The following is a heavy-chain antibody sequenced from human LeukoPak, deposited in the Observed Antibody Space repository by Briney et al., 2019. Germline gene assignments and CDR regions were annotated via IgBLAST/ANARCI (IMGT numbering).Heavy chain of an antibody. CDR1: GGSISSYY. Sequence: SETLSLTCTVSGGSISSYYWSWIRQPPGKGLEWIGYIYYSGSTNYNPSLKSRVTISVDTSKNQFSLKLSSVTAADTAVYYCARDLLAMSAFDIWGQGTMVTVSS. J-gene: IGHJ3*02. V-gene: IGHV4-59*01. CDR3: ARDLLAMSAFDI. CDR2: IYYSGST.